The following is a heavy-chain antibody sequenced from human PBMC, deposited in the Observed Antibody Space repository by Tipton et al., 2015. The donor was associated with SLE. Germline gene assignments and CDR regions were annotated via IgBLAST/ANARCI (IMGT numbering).Heavy chain of an antibody. Sequence: TLSLTCTVSGGSVSSGSYYWSWIRQPPGKGLEWIGEIYHSGSTNYNASLKSRVTISVDKSKNQFSLKLSSVTAADTAVYYCARLERWQQLNWFDPWGQGTLVTVSS. J-gene: IGHJ5*02. CDR3: ARLERWQQLNWFDP. V-gene: IGHV4-61*01. D-gene: IGHD6-13*01. CDR2: IYHSGST. CDR1: GGSVSSGSYY.